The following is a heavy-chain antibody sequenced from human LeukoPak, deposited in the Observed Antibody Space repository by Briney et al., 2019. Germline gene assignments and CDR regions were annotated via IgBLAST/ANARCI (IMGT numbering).Heavy chain of an antibody. CDR2: INPNSGDT. J-gene: IGHJ3*02. V-gene: IGHV1-2*06. CDR1: GYTFTGYY. CDR3: ARFPYDSVTTSDALDI. D-gene: IGHD4-17*01. Sequence: ASVKVSCKASGYTFTGYYMHWVRQAPGQGLEWMGRINPNSGDTNYAQNFQGRVTMTRDTSISTAYMELSRLRSDDTAVYYCARFPYDSVTTSDALDIWGQGTMVTVSS.